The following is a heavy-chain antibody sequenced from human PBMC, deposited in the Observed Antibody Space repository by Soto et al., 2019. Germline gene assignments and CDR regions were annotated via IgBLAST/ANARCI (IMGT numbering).Heavy chain of an antibody. D-gene: IGHD2-15*01. CDR2: IYYSGST. Sequence: SETLSLTCTVSGGSISSGGYYWSWIRQHPGKGLEWIGYIYYSGSTYYNPSLKSRVTISVDTSKNQFSLKLSSVTAADTAVYYCARDLRGLRRYFDLWGRGTLVTVSS. CDR1: GGSISSGGYY. V-gene: IGHV4-31*03. J-gene: IGHJ2*01. CDR3: ARDLRGLRRYFDL.